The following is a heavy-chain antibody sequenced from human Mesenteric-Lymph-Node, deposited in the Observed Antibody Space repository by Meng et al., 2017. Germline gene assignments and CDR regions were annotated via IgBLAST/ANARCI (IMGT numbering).Heavy chain of an antibody. CDR1: GFTFSSYW. CDR2: INSDGSST. Sequence: GGSLRLSCAASGFTFSSYWMHWVRQAPGKGLVWVSRINSDGSSTSYADPVKGRFTISRDNAKNTRYLQMNSLRAEDTAVYYCAREYGGSSGWYIPTYYYYGMDVWGQGTTVTVSS. D-gene: IGHD6-19*01. V-gene: IGHV3-74*01. CDR3: AREYGGSSGWYIPTYYYYGMDV. J-gene: IGHJ6*02.